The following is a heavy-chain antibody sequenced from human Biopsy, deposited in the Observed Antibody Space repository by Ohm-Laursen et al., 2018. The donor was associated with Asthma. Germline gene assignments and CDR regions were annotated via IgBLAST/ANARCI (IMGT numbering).Heavy chain of an antibody. CDR3: AKVRSDWVITESFDY. CDR1: GFKFDEYT. V-gene: IGHV3-9*01. Sequence: SLRLSCSASGFKFDEYTMHWVRQAPGKGLEWVSGISWNSATIGYADSVEGRFTISRDNAKNSVFLHMDSLRPEDTAFYYCAKVRSDWVITESFDYWGQGILVTVSS. CDR2: ISWNSATI. J-gene: IGHJ4*02. D-gene: IGHD3-22*01.